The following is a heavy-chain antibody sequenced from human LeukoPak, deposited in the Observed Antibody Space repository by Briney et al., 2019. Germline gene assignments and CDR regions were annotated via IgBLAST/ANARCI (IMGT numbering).Heavy chain of an antibody. CDR2: LNPDGIEK. Sequence: GGSQRLSCAASGFTFSTDWMSWVRQAPGKGLEYVANLNPDGIEKYYLDSVKGRFTISRDNAKNSLYLHMSSLRAEDTAAYYCATDRSWLFDYWGQGTLATVSS. CDR3: ATDRSWLFDY. J-gene: IGHJ4*02. D-gene: IGHD2-15*01. V-gene: IGHV3-7*01. CDR1: GFTFSTDW.